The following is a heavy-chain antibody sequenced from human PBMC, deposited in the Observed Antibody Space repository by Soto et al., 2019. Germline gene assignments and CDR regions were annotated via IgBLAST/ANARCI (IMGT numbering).Heavy chain of an antibody. Sequence: SETLSLTCTVSGGSVSSGSYYWSWIRQPPGKGLEWIGYIYYSGNTNYNPSLKSRLTISVDTAKNQFSLKLISVTAADTAVYYCARMGYYYGSSGYYFLFDYWGQGTLVTVSS. CDR3: ARMGYYYGSSGYYFLFDY. V-gene: IGHV4-61*01. D-gene: IGHD3-22*01. CDR1: GGSVSSGSYY. CDR2: IYYSGNT. J-gene: IGHJ4*02.